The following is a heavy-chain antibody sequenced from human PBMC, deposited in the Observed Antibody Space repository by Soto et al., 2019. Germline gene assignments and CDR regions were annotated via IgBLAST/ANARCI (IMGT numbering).Heavy chain of an antibody. CDR1: GYTFTSYD. Sequence: QVQLVQSGAEVKKPGASVKVSCKASGYTFTSYDINWVRQATGQGLEWMGWMNPNSGNTGYAQKFQGRVTMTRNTSISTAYMELSSLRSEDTAVYYCTRGFGLYGDHGAEWGYWGQGTLVTVSS. D-gene: IGHD4-17*01. CDR2: MNPNSGNT. CDR3: TRGFGLYGDHGAEWGY. J-gene: IGHJ4*02. V-gene: IGHV1-8*01.